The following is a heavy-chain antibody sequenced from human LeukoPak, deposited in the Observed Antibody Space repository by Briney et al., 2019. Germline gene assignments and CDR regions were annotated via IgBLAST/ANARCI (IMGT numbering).Heavy chain of an antibody. J-gene: IGHJ3*02. Sequence: GALKPSCAASGFTFSRQSMKLVRQASGEGLEGVLSISSSSSYIYYADSVKGRFTISRDNAKNSLYLQMNSLRAEDTAVYYCARVLHLGRAFDIWGQGTMVTVSS. CDR1: GFTFSRQS. CDR3: ARVLHLGRAFDI. V-gene: IGHV3-21*01. CDR2: ISSSSSYI. D-gene: IGHD7-27*01.